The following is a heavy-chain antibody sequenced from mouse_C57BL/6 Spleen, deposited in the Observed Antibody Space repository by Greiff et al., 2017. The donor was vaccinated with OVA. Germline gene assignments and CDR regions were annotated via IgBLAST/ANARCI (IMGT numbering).Heavy chain of an antibody. J-gene: IGHJ1*03. CDR3: ARSYDGYYYVWYFDV. CDR1: GYTFTSYW. CDR2: IDPNSGGT. V-gene: IGHV1-72*01. Sequence: QVQLQQSGAELVKPGASVKLSCKASGYTFTSYWMHWVKQRPGRGLEWIGRIDPNSGGTKYNEKFKSKATLTVDKPSSTAYMQLSSLTSEDSAVYYCARSYDGYYYVWYFDVWGTGTTVTVSS. D-gene: IGHD2-3*01.